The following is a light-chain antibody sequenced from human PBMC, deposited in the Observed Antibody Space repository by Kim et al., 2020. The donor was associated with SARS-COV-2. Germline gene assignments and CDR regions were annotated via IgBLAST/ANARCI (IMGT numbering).Light chain of an antibody. Sequence: SASVGDRVNITCRASQSIVVWLAWYQQKPGKAPKLVIYKASSLERGVTSRFSGSGSGTEFTLTISSLHPDDLGTYFCQQYSNYPLTFGGGTKLEIK. CDR1: QSIVVW. J-gene: IGKJ4*01. CDR2: KAS. V-gene: IGKV1-5*03. CDR3: QQYSNYPLT.